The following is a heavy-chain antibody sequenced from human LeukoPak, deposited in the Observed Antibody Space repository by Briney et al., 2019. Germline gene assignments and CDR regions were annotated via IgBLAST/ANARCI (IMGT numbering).Heavy chain of an antibody. CDR3: AKDGRYCSGGSCYYFDY. Sequence: GGSLRLSCAASGFTFSSYSMNWVRQAPGKGLEWVSSISSSSSYIYYADSVKGRFTISRDNSKNTLYLQMNSQGAEDTAVYYCAKDGRYCSGGSCYYFDYWGQGTLVTVSS. D-gene: IGHD2-15*01. V-gene: IGHV3-21*04. CDR1: GFTFSSYS. J-gene: IGHJ4*02. CDR2: ISSSSSYI.